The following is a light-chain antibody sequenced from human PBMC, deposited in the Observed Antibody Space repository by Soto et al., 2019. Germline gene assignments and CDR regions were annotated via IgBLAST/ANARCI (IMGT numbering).Light chain of an antibody. V-gene: IGKV3-15*01. J-gene: IGKJ5*01. CDR1: QSISVN. CDR2: GAS. CDR3: QQFNNWPPGIT. Sequence: EIVLTQSPATLSLSPGERVTLSCRASQSISVNLAWYQQKPGQAPRLLIYGASTRATGVPARFSGGGSGTEFSLIISSLQSEDFAVYYCQQFNNWPPGITFGQGTRLEIK.